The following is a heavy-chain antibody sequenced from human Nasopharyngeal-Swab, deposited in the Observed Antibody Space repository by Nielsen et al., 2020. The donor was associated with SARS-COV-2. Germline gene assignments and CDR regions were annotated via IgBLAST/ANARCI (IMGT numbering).Heavy chain of an antibody. J-gene: IGHJ3*02. CDR3: ASEGSGVFGVVIYAFDI. CDR1: GYTLTVLP. Sequence: ASVKVCQVSGYTLTVLPIHWVRQAPGTGLEWLGTVVPEDGEPIYAQNFQGRVTMTEDTSTYTAYLELSSLRSEDTAVYYCASEGSGVFGVVIYAFDIWGPGTLVTVSS. V-gene: IGHV1-24*01. CDR2: VVPEDGEP. D-gene: IGHD3-3*01.